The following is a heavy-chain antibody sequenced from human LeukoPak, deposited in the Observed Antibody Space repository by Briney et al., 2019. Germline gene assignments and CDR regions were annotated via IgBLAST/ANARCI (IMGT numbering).Heavy chain of an antibody. J-gene: IGHJ5*02. CDR3: AKDIKRGQLVS. D-gene: IGHD6-13*01. CDR2: ISWNSGSI. Sequence: GRSLRLSRAASGFTFDDYALHWVRQAPGKGLEWVSGISWNSGSIGYTDSVKGRFTISRDNAKNSLYLQMNSLRAEDTALYYCAKDIKRGQLVSWGQGTLVTVSS. CDR1: GFTFDDYA. V-gene: IGHV3-9*01.